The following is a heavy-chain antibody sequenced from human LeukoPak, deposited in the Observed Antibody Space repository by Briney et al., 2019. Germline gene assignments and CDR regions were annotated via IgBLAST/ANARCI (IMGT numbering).Heavy chain of an antibody. CDR1: GFTFSSYS. CDR3: ARIAVAGAHDAFDI. J-gene: IGHJ3*02. V-gene: IGHV3-21*01. Sequence: GGSLRLSCAASGFTFSSYSMNWVRQAPGKGLEWVSSISSSSSYIYYADSVKGRFTISRDNAKNSLYLQMNSLRAEDTAVYYCARIAVAGAHDAFDIWGQGTMVTVSS. CDR2: ISSSSSYI. D-gene: IGHD6-19*01.